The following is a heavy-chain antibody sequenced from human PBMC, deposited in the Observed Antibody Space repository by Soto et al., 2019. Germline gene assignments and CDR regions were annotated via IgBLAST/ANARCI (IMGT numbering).Heavy chain of an antibody. CDR3: VRDQSVAGPTTLFDP. V-gene: IGHV3-23*01. CDR2: ISDNGGST. Sequence: GGSLRLSCVVSGFTFSSYDMNWVRQAPGKGLEWVSGISDNGGSTLYADSVQGRFTVSRDNAKNTLYLQMNSLRAEDTAVYYCVRDQSVAGPTTLFDPWGQGVLVTVSS. CDR1: GFTFSSYD. D-gene: IGHD6-19*01. J-gene: IGHJ5*02.